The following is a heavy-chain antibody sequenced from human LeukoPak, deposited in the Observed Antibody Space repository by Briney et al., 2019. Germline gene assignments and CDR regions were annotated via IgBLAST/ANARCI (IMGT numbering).Heavy chain of an antibody. CDR2: ISGSGGST. J-gene: IGHJ4*02. Sequence: GESLRLSCAASGFTFSSYAMSWVRQAPGKGLEWVSAISGSGGSTYYADSVKGRFTISRDNSKNTLYLQMNSLRAEDTAVYYCAKAKIDILTGYYSFDYWGQGTLVTVSS. CDR3: AKAKIDILTGYYSFDY. V-gene: IGHV3-23*01. D-gene: IGHD3-9*01. CDR1: GFTFSSYA.